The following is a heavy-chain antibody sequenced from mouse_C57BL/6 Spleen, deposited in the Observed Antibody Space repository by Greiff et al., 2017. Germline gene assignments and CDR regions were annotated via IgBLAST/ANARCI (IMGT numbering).Heavy chain of an antibody. J-gene: IGHJ3*01. D-gene: IGHD2-4*01. V-gene: IGHV2-2*01. CDR1: GFSLTSYG. CDR3: ARLYYDYETWFAY. CDR2: IWSGGST. Sequence: QVQLKESGPGLVQPSQSLSITCTVSGFSLTSYGVHWVRQSPGKGLEWLGVIWSGGSTDYNAAFISRLSISKDNSKSQVFFKMNSLQADDTAIYYCARLYYDYETWFAYWGQGTLVTVSA.